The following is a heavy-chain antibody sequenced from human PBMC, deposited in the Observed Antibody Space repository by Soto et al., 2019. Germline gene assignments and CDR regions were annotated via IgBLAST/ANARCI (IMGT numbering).Heavy chain of an antibody. Sequence: QVTLKESGPVLVKPTETLTLTCTVSGFSLSNARMGVSWIRQPPGKALEWLAHIFSNDEKSYSTSLKSRLTISKDTSKSQVVLTMTNMDPVDTATYYCARINTAMVYYGMDVWGQGTTVTVSS. D-gene: IGHD5-18*01. J-gene: IGHJ6*02. CDR1: GFSLSNARMG. CDR3: ARINTAMVYYGMDV. V-gene: IGHV2-26*01. CDR2: IFSNDEK.